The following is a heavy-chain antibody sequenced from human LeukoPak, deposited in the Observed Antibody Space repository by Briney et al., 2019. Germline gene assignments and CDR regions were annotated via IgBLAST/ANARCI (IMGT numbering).Heavy chain of an antibody. Sequence: GGSLRLSCAASGFTFSIYNMNWVRQAPGKGLEWVSYISSSGSTIYYADSVKGRFTISRDNAKNSLYLQMNSLRAEDTAVYYCARVGSSSSFDYWGQGTLVTVSS. CDR2: ISSSGSTI. CDR3: ARVGSSSSFDY. J-gene: IGHJ4*02. D-gene: IGHD6-13*01. CDR1: GFTFSIYN. V-gene: IGHV3-48*03.